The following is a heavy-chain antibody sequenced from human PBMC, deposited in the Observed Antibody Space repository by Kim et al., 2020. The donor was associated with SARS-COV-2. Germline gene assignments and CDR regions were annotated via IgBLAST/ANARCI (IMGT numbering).Heavy chain of an antibody. Sequence: ASVKVSCKASGYTFTSYGISWVRQAPGQGLEWMGWISAYNGNTNYAQKLQGRVTMTTDTSTSTAYMELRSLRSDDTAVYYCARGNYMITFGGVIAKGWFDPWGQGTLVTVSS. J-gene: IGHJ5*02. D-gene: IGHD3-16*02. CDR1: GYTFTSYG. CDR2: ISAYNGNT. CDR3: ARGNYMITFGGVIAKGWFDP. V-gene: IGHV1-18*01.